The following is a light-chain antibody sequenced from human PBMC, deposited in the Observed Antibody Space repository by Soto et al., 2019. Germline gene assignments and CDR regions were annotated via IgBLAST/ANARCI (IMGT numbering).Light chain of an antibody. J-gene: IGLJ3*02. CDR2: EVS. V-gene: IGLV2-8*01. CDR1: SSDVGDYNF. CDR3: SSYAGSNNWV. Sequence: QSVLTQPPSASGSPGQSVTISCTGTSSDVGDYNFVSWFQQHPGKAPKLMIYEVSKRPSGVPDRFSGSKSGNRASLTVSGLQAEDEADYYCSSYAGSNNWVFGGGTKLTVL.